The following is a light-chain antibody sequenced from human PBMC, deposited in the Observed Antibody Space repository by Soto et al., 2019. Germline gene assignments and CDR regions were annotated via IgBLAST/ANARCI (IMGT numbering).Light chain of an antibody. V-gene: IGKV1-9*01. J-gene: IGKJ1*01. CDR1: QGISSY. CDR2: AAS. CDR3: QQLNSYPRT. Sequence: DIQLTQSPSFLSVSVGDRVTITCRASQGISSYLAWYQQKPEKAPKLLIYAASTLQSGVPSRFSGSGSGTEFTLTISSLQPEDFATYYCQQLNSYPRTFGQGTKVEIK.